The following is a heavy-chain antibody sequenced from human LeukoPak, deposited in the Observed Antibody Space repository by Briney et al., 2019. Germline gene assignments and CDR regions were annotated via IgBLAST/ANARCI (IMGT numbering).Heavy chain of an antibody. CDR1: GYTFTSYY. D-gene: IGHD6-13*01. CDR3: ARAVAPLAAAADY. CDR2: INPSGGSK. V-gene: IGHV1-46*01. Sequence: ASVKVSCKASGYTFTSYYMHWVRQAPGQGLEWMGMINPSGGSKSYAQKFQGRVTMTRDTSTSTVLIELSSLRSEDTALYYCARAVAPLAAAADYWGQGTLVTVSS. J-gene: IGHJ4*02.